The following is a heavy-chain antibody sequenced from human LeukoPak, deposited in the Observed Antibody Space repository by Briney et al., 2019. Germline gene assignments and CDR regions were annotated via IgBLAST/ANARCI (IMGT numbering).Heavy chain of an antibody. V-gene: IGHV3-21*01. CDR3: ASPKLGYSYGFFDY. CDR2: ISSSSSYK. D-gene: IGHD5-18*01. Sequence: GGSLRLXCAASGFTFSSYSMNWVRQAPGKGLEWVSSISSSSSYKYYADSVKGRFTISRDNAKNSLYLQMNSLRAEDTAVYYCASPKLGYSYGFFDYWGQGTLVTVSS. J-gene: IGHJ4*02. CDR1: GFTFSSYS.